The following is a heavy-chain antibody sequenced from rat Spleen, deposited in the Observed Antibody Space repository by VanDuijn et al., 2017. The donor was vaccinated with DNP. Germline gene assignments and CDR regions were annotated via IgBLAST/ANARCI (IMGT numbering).Heavy chain of an antibody. CDR2: ITYDGTST. Sequence: EVQLVESGGGLVQPGRSLKLSCAASGFTFSDYNMAWVRQAPKKGLEWVATITYDGTSTYSRDSVKGRFTISRDNAKNTLYLQMNSLRSEDTATYYCARDQIGGGPYYALDAWGQGTSVTVSS. CDR3: ARDQIGGGPYYALDA. J-gene: IGHJ4*01. D-gene: IGHD4-3*01. V-gene: IGHV5-7*01. CDR1: GFTFSDYN.